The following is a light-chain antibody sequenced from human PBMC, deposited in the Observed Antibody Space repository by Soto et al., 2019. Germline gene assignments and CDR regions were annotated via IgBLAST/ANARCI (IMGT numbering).Light chain of an antibody. CDR1: RSNIGAGYD. V-gene: IGLV1-40*01. Sequence: QSVLTQPPSVSGAPGQRVTISCTGSRSNIGAGYDVQWYQQLPGTAPKLLIYGNSNRPSGVPDRFSGSKAGTSASLAITGLQAEDEADYYCQSFDSSLSSPNVVFGGGTKLTVL. CDR3: QSFDSSLSSPNVV. J-gene: IGLJ2*01. CDR2: GNS.